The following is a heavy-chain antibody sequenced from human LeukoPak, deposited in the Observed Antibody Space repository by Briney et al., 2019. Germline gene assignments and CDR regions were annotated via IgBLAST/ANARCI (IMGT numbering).Heavy chain of an antibody. CDR2: ISSSGSTK. J-gene: IGHJ4*02. CDR1: GFTISDYY. V-gene: IGHV3-11*01. D-gene: IGHD1-26*01. CDR3: ARVRGSPTHIDY. Sequence: PGGSLRLSCAASGFTISDYYMTWIRQAPGKGPEWLSYISSSGSTKYYADSVKGRFIISRDDARNSLYLQMNSLRAEDTAVYYCARVRGSPTHIDYWGQGTLVTVSS.